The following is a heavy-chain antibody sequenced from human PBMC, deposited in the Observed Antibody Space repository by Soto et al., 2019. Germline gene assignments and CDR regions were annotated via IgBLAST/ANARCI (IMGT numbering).Heavy chain of an antibody. CDR2: IYWDDDK. D-gene: IGHD2-15*01. CDR1: GFSLSTSGVG. Sequence: QITLKESGPTLVKPTQSLTLTCTFSGFSLSTSGVGVGWIRQPPGKALEWLALIYWDDDKRYSPSLKSRLTITKDTSKNQVVLTMTNMDPVDTAPYYCAHRLPGYCSGGSCYRGGNWFDPWGQGTLVTVSS. V-gene: IGHV2-5*02. CDR3: AHRLPGYCSGGSCYRGGNWFDP. J-gene: IGHJ5*02.